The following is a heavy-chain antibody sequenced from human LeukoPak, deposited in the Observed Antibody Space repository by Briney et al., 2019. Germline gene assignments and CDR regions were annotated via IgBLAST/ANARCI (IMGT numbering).Heavy chain of an antibody. J-gene: IGHJ4*02. CDR2: ISAYNGNT. V-gene: IGHV1-18*01. D-gene: IGHD3-16*02. CDR3: ARDPGYDYVWGSYRPAFDY. CDR1: GYTFTSYG. Sequence: ASVKVSCKASGYTFTSYGISWVRQAPGQGLEWMGWISAYNGNTNYAQKLQGRVTMTIDTSTSTAYMELRSLRSDDTAVYYCARDPGYDYVWGSYRPAFDYWGQGTLVTVSS.